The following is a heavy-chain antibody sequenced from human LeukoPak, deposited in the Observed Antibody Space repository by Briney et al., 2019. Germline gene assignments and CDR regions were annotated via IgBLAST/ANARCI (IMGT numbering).Heavy chain of an antibody. J-gene: IGHJ3*02. CDR1: GGSISSYN. CDR3: ARDEGIAAAGTSPFDI. D-gene: IGHD6-13*01. V-gene: IGHV4-4*07. Sequence: PSETLSLTCTVSGGSISSYNWSWIRQPAGKGLEWIGRIYTSGSTNYNPSLKSRVTMSVDTSKNQFSLKLSSVTAADTAVYYCARDEGIAAAGTSPFDIWGQGTMVTVSS. CDR2: IYTSGST.